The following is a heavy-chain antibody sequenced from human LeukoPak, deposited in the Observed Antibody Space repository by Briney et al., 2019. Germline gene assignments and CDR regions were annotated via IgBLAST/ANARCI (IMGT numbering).Heavy chain of an antibody. J-gene: IGHJ4*02. CDR3: ATDSPETAAFDY. CDR1: GFSFSTYS. V-gene: IGHV3-48*04. D-gene: IGHD1-1*01. CDR2: IVGSSSNI. Sequence: GGSLRLSCTASGFSFSTYSMNWVHQAPGKGLEWVSYIVGSSSNIYYADSVKGRFTISRDNAKNSLYLQMDSLRAEDTAVYYCATDSPETAAFDYWGQGTLVTVSS.